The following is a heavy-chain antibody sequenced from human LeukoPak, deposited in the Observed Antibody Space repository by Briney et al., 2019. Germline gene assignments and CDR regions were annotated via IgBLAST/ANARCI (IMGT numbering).Heavy chain of an antibody. V-gene: IGHV4-59*01. Sequence: PSETLSLTCTVSGGSISSYYWSWIRQPPGKGLEWIGYIYYSGSTNYNPSLKSRVTILVDTSKNQFSLKLSSVTAADTAVYYCARVRGNDYGDYHDAFDIWGQGTMVTVSS. CDR3: ARVRGNDYGDYHDAFDI. CDR2: IYYSGST. D-gene: IGHD4-17*01. J-gene: IGHJ3*02. CDR1: GGSISSYY.